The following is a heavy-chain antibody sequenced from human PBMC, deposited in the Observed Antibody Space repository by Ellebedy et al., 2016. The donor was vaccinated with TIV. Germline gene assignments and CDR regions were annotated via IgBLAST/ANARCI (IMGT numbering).Heavy chain of an antibody. CDR2: IYPGDSDT. CDR3: ASTFTVHDFVDAFDI. J-gene: IGHJ3*02. V-gene: IGHV5-51*01. CDR1: GYSFTSSW. D-gene: IGHD3-3*01. Sequence: PGGSLRLSCKGSGYSFTSSWIGWVRQMPGKGLEWMGIIYPGDSDTRYSPSFQGQVTISADKSISTAYLQWSSLKASDTAMYYCASTFTVHDFVDAFDIWGQGTMVTVSS.